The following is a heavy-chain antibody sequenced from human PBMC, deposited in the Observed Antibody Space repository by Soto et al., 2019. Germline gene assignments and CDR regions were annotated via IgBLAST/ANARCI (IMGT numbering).Heavy chain of an antibody. CDR1: GGYMNMDGYY. Sequence: QVQVQESGPGLVKPSQTLSLTCSVSGGYMNMDGYYWNWIRQHPGKALEWIGSIHYSGTTYYNPSLKSRLTLSVDTSEKLFSLRLSSATAADTSLYYCARSRMFRGIDYGVDDWGPAPTVTVAS. V-gene: IGHV4-31*03. CDR3: ARSRMFRGIDYGVDD. J-gene: IGHJ6*02. D-gene: IGHD3-10*01. CDR2: IHYSGTT.